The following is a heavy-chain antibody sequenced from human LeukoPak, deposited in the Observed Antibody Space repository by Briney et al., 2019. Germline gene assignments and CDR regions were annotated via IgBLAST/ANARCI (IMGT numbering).Heavy chain of an antibody. CDR1: GFTFSSYS. J-gene: IGHJ4*02. Sequence: LSGGSLRLSCAASGFTFSSYSMNWVRQAPGKGLEWVSYISSSSSTIYYADSVKGRFTISRDNAKNSLYLQMNSLRAEDTAVYYCAREGGIAIDYWGQGTLVTVSS. D-gene: IGHD6-13*01. V-gene: IGHV3-48*01. CDR3: AREGGIAIDY. CDR2: ISSSSSTI.